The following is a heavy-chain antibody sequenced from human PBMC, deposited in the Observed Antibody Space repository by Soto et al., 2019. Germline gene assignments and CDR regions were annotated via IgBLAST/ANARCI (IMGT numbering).Heavy chain of an antibody. D-gene: IGHD6-19*01. CDR2: IWYDGSNK. Sequence: ESGGGVVQPGRSLRLSCAASGFTFSSYGMHWVRQAPGKGLEWVAVIWYDGSNKYYADSVKGRFTISRDNSKNTLYLQMNSLRAEDTAVYYCARGNSVAGTESHYFDYWGQGTLVTVSS. CDR1: GFTFSSYG. J-gene: IGHJ4*02. V-gene: IGHV3-33*01. CDR3: ARGNSVAGTESHYFDY.